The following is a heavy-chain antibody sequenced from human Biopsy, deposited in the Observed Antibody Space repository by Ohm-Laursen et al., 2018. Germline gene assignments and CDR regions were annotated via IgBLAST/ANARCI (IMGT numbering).Heavy chain of an antibody. CDR1: GFIFDDYA. J-gene: IGHJ4*02. V-gene: IGHV3-9*01. D-gene: IGHD3-10*02. CDR3: AKDVEMFGELSFDS. Sequence: SLRLSCSASGFIFDDYAMHWVRQAPGKGLEWVSTISFKSGTIAYADSVKGRFTISRDSAKNSVYLQMNSLRAEDTASYYCAKDVEMFGELSFDSWGQGTLVTVSS. CDR2: ISFKSGTI.